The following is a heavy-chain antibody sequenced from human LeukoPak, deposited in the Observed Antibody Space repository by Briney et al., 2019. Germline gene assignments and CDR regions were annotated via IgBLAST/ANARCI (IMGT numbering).Heavy chain of an antibody. D-gene: IGHD6-19*01. V-gene: IGHV4-59*01. CDR2: IYYSGST. CDR1: GGSISSYY. CDR3: ARRFPGAVGLNWFDP. J-gene: IGHJ5*02. Sequence: PSETLSLTCTVSGGSISSYYWSWIRQPPGKGLEWIGYIYYSGSTNYNPSLKSRVTISVDTSKNQFSLKLSSVTAADTAVYYCARRFPGAVGLNWFDPWGQGTLVTVSS.